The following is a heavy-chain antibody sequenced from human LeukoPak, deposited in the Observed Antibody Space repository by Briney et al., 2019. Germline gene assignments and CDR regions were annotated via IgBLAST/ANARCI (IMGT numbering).Heavy chain of an antibody. CDR1: GCTFSSYA. V-gene: IGHV1-69*05. CDR2: IIPIFGTA. J-gene: IGHJ4*02. D-gene: IGHD6-13*01. CDR3: ARGRVAAAGTEFGY. Sequence: AASVKVSCKASGCTFSSYAISWVRQAPGQGLEWMGGIIPIFGTANYAQMFQGRVTITTEEFTSTAYMELSSLSSEDTAVYYCARGRVAAAGTEFGYWGQGTLVTVSS.